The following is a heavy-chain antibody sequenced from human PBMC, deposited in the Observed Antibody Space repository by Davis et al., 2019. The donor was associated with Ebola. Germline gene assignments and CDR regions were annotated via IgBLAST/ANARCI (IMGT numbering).Heavy chain of an antibody. D-gene: IGHD3-22*01. Sequence: AASVKVSCKTSGGTFPSFGIGWVRQAPGQGLEWMGGIIPIFRSPNYAQRFQGRVTITADESTRTVYMELRSLRSDDTAVYYCARVQTGYYFDSSDSPSWFDPWGQGTLVTVSS. CDR1: GGTFPSFG. CDR3: ARVQTGYYFDSSDSPSWFDP. CDR2: IIPIFRSP. V-gene: IGHV1-69*13. J-gene: IGHJ5*02.